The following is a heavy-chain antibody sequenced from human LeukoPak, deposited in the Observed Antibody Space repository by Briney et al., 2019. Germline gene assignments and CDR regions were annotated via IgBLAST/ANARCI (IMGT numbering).Heavy chain of an antibody. Sequence: GGSLRLSCSASGFSFSIYSMHWVRQAPGKGLEYFSAISSNGRNTYYADSVKGRFTVSRDNSKNTLYLQMSSLRAEDTAVYYCVRVAYSSSWSPPFDYWGQGTLVTVSS. J-gene: IGHJ4*02. CDR2: ISSNGRNT. D-gene: IGHD6-13*01. CDR3: VRVAYSSSWSPPFDY. V-gene: IGHV3-64D*06. CDR1: GFSFSIYS.